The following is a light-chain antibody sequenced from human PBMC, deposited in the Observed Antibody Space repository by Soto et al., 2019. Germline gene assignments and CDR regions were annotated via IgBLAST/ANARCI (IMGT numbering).Light chain of an antibody. CDR1: SSDVGGYNY. Sequence: QSALTQPDSVSGSPGQSIAISCTGTSSDVGGYNYVSWYQQHPVKAPKLMLHEVSNRPSRISDRVSGCKSGNTASLTISGFQADDEADHYFSSHTSYSTRVFGSGTKLTVL. V-gene: IGLV2-14*01. CDR3: SSHTSYSTRV. CDR2: EVS. J-gene: IGLJ1*01.